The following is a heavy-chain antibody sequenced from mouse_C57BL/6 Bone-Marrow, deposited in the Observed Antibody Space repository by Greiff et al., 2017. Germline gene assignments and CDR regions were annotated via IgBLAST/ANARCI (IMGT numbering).Heavy chain of an antibody. J-gene: IGHJ4*01. CDR3: VYDYDGYAMDY. V-gene: IGHV1-64*01. Sequence: QVQLQQPGAELVKPGASVKLSCKASGYTFTSYWMHWVKPRPGQGLEWIGMIHPNSGSTNYNEKFKSKATLTVDESSSTAYMQLSSLTSEDSAVYYCVYDYDGYAMDYWGQGTSVTVSS. CDR1: GYTFTSYW. CDR2: IHPNSGST. D-gene: IGHD2-4*01.